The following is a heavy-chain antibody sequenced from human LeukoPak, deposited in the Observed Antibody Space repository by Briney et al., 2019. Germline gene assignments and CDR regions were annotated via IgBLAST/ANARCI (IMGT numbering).Heavy chain of an antibody. D-gene: IGHD3-22*01. CDR3: ARAGDNYYDSSGYYPSAIFDY. Sequence: SQTLSLTCTVSGGSISSYYWSWIRQPPGKGLEWIGYIYYSGSTNYNPSLKSQVTVSVDTSKNQFSLKLSSVTAADTAVYYCARAGDNYYDSSGYYPSAIFDYWGQGTLVTVSS. CDR1: GGSISSYY. CDR2: IYYSGST. J-gene: IGHJ4*02. V-gene: IGHV4-59*01.